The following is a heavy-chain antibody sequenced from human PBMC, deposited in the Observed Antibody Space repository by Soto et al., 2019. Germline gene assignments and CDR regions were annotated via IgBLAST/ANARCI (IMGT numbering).Heavy chain of an antibody. CDR3: ARKYSSSSPSDS. CDR1: GYIFTSHY. J-gene: IGHJ5*01. V-gene: IGHV1-46*01. CDR2: INPTGGST. Sequence: ASVKVSCKASGYIFTSHYMHWVRQAPGQGLEWMGVINPTGGSTSYAQKFQGRVTMTRDTSTSTVYMELSSLRSEDTAVYYCARKYSSSSPSDSWGHGTLVTVSS. D-gene: IGHD6-6*01.